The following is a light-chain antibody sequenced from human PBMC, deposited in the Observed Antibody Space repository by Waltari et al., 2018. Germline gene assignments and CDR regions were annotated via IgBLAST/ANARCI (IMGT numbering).Light chain of an antibody. V-gene: IGKV3-11*01. Sequence: EIVLTQSPATLSLSPGERATLSCRASQSVSSYLAWYQQKPGQAPRLLIYDASNRATGIPARFSGSGSGTDFTLTINSLEPEDFAVYYCQQRSNWRGITFGQGTRLEIK. CDR2: DAS. CDR1: QSVSSY. CDR3: QQRSNWRGIT. J-gene: IGKJ5*01.